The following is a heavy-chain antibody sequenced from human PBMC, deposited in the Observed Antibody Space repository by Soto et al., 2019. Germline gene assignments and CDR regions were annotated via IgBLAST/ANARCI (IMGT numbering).Heavy chain of an antibody. V-gene: IGHV3-30-3*01. Sequence: EGPLRLSGAASGFTLSSYAMCWVRQAPGKGLEWVAVISYDGSNKYYADSVKGRFTISRDNSKNTLYLQMNSLRAEDTAVYYCATGIAAVSSYSGMDAWSKGTAVPIS. J-gene: IGHJ6*04. CDR1: GFTLSSYA. D-gene: IGHD6-13*01. CDR3: ATGIAAVSSYSGMDA. CDR2: ISYDGSNK.